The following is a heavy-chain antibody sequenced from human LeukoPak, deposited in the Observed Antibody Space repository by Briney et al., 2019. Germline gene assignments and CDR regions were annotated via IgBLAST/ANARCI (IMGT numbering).Heavy chain of an antibody. CDR2: ISGSGGST. CDR3: AKDRRVVVVPAAVDY. CDR1: GFTFSSYA. V-gene: IGHV3-23*01. J-gene: IGHJ4*02. Sequence: GGSLRLSCAASGFTFSSYAMSWARQAPGKGLEWVSAISGSGGSTYYADSVKGRFTISRDNSKNTLYLQMNSLGAEDTAVYYCAKDRRVVVVPAAVDYWGQGTLVTVSS. D-gene: IGHD2-2*01.